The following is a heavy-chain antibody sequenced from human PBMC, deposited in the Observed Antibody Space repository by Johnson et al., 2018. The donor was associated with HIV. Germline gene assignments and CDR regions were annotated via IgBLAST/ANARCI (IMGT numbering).Heavy chain of an antibody. CDR3: VRTSCTGARCLGYDPFDV. J-gene: IGHJ3*01. D-gene: IGHD3-16*01. Sequence: VQLVESGGGLVQPGGSLRLSCGASGFTFSDHWMQWVRQAPGKGLVWVSRINGDGSRTSYADSVKGRFTLARDNAKNTLFLEMKSLRAEDTAVYYCVRTSCTGARCLGYDPFDVWGQGTTVTVSS. V-gene: IGHV3-74*01. CDR2: INGDGSRT. CDR1: GFTFSDHW.